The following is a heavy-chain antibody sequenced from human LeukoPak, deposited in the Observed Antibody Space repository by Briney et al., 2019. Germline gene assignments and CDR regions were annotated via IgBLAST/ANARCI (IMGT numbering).Heavy chain of an antibody. Sequence: PGGSLRLSCAASGFTFSSYSMNWVRQAPGKGLEWVSSISSSSSYIYYADSVKGRFTISRDNAKNSLYLQMNSLRAEDTALYHCARDTITGDAFDIWGQGTMVTVSS. J-gene: IGHJ3*02. CDR1: GFTFSSYS. V-gene: IGHV3-21*04. D-gene: IGHD1-20*01. CDR3: ARDTITGDAFDI. CDR2: ISSSSSYI.